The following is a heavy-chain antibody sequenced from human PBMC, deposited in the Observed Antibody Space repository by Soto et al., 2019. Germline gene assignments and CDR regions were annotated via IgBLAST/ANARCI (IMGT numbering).Heavy chain of an antibody. CDR1: GYTFTSYG. D-gene: IGHD6-19*01. Sequence: ASVKVSCKASGYTFTSYGISWVRQAPGQGLEWMGWISAYNGNTNYAQKLQGRVTMTTDTSTSTAYMELRSLRSDDTAVYYCARDGGAIVAGKSVDYWGQGTLVTVSS. V-gene: IGHV1-18*04. CDR3: ARDGGAIVAGKSVDY. CDR2: ISAYNGNT. J-gene: IGHJ4*02.